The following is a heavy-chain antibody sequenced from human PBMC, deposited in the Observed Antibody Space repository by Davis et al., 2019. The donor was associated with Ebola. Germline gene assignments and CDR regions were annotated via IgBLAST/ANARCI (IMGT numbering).Heavy chain of an antibody. CDR3: AKSGLSFGVVKYHYGMDV. D-gene: IGHD3-3*01. CDR2: ISSSSSYI. V-gene: IGHV3-21*04. CDR1: GFTLSSYS. J-gene: IGHJ6*04. Sequence: GESLKISCAASGFTLSSYSMNWVRQAPGKGLEWVSSISSSSSYIYYADSVKGRFTISRDNSKKTLYLQMNSLRAEDTAVYYCAKSGLSFGVVKYHYGMDVWGKGTTVTVSS.